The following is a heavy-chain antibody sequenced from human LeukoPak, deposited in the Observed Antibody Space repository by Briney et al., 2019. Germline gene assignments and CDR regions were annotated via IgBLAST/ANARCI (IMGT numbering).Heavy chain of an antibody. V-gene: IGHV4-34*01. CDR3: ARGSILKYGSGTYNY. J-gene: IGHJ4*02. D-gene: IGHD3-10*01. CDR2: INHSGST. CDR1: GGSFSGYY. Sequence: SETLSLTCAVYGGSFSGYYWSWLRQPPGKGLEWIGEINHSGSTNYNPSLKSRVTISVDTSKNQFSLKLSSVTAADTAVYYCARGSILKYGSGTYNYWGQGTLVTVSS.